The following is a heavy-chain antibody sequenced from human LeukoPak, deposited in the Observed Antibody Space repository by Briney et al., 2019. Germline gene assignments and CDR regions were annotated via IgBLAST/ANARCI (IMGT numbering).Heavy chain of an antibody. D-gene: IGHD3-22*01. CDR2: ISGSGGST. CDR3: AKQPGGDSSGYYQYYFDY. J-gene: IGHJ4*02. V-gene: IGHV3-23*01. CDR1: GFTFSSYA. Sequence: PGGSLRLSCAASGFTFSSYAMSWVRQAPGKGLEWVSAISGSGGSTYYADSVKGRFTISRDNSKNTLYLQMNSLRAEDTAVYYCAKQPGGDSSGYYQYYFDYWGQGTLVTVSP.